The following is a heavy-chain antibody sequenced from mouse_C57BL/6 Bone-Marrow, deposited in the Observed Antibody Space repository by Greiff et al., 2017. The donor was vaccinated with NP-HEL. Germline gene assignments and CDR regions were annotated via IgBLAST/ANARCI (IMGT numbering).Heavy chain of an antibody. D-gene: IGHD3-2*02. CDR1: GYAFSSSW. V-gene: IGHV1-82*01. J-gene: IGHJ3*01. CDR2: IYPGDGDT. CDR3: ARLLRLRCAY. Sequence: VKLVESGPELVKPGASVKISCKASGYAFSSSWMNWVKQRPGKGLEWIGRIYPGDGDTNYNGKFKGKATLTAVKSSSTAYMQLSSLTSEDSAVYFCARLLRLRCAYWGQETLVTVSA.